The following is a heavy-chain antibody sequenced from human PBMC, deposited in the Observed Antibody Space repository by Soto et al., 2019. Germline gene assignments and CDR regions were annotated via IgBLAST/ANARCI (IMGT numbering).Heavy chain of an antibody. V-gene: IGHV1-3*01. CDR3: ARETMLLQHLYYYFGMDV. CDR2: INAGNGNT. Sequence: ASVTISSKASGYTITRSALHWMRQDPGQRLEWMGWINAGNGNTKYSQKFQGRVTITRDTSESTSYMELSSLRSEDTAVYYCARETMLLQHLYYYFGMDVWGQGTTVTVSS. CDR1: GYTITRSA. J-gene: IGHJ6*02. D-gene: IGHD6-13*01.